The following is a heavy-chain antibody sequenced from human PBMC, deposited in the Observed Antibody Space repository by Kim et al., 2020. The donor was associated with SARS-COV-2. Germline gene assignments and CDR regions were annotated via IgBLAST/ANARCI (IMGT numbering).Heavy chain of an antibody. CDR3: ATNTPIQLWKEVDY. Sequence: ASVKVSCKASGYTFTGYYMHWVRQAPGQGLEWMGRINPNSGGTNYAQKFQGRVTMTRDTSISTAYMELSRLRSDDTAVYYCATNTPIQLWKEVDYWGQGTLVTVSS. CDR1: GYTFTGYY. V-gene: IGHV1-2*06. J-gene: IGHJ4*02. CDR2: INPNSGGT. D-gene: IGHD5-18*01.